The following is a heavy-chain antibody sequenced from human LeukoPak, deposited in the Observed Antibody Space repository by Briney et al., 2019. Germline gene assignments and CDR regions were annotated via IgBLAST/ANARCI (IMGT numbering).Heavy chain of an antibody. D-gene: IGHD2-15*01. V-gene: IGHV4-34*01. Sequence: PSETLSLTCAVYGGSFSGYYWSWIRQPPGKGLEWIGEINHSGSTNYNPSLKSRVTISVDTSKNQFSLKLSSVTAADTAVYYCARGEGVPYCSGGSCYDYWGQGTLVTVSS. J-gene: IGHJ4*02. CDR3: ARGEGVPYCSGGSCYDY. CDR2: INHSGST. CDR1: GGSFSGYY.